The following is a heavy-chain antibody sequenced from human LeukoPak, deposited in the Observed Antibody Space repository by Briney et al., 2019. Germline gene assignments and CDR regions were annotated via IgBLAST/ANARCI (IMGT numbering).Heavy chain of an antibody. CDR1: GFTVSSNY. D-gene: IGHD3-10*01. J-gene: IGHJ4*02. CDR2: ISSSSSTI. CDR3: AREFSGSYFSFDY. V-gene: IGHV3-48*04. Sequence: GGSLRLSCAASGFTVSSNYMSWVRQAPGKGLEWVSYISSSSSTIYYADSVKGRFTISRDNAKNSLYLQMNSLRAEDTAVYYCAREFSGSYFSFDYWGQGTLVTVSS.